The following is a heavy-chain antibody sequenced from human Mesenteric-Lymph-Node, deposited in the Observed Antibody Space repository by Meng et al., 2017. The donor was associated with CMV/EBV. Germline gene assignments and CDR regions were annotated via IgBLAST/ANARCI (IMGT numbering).Heavy chain of an antibody. CDR3: AKDRSGPGD. D-gene: IGHD3-3*01. Sequence: GGSLRLSCAASGFTFDDYAMHWVRQAPGKGLEWVSGISWNSGSIGYADSVKGRFTISRDNAKNSLYLQMNSLKPEDTALYHCAKDRSGPGDWGQGTLVTVSS. CDR2: ISWNSGSI. CDR1: GFTFDDYA. V-gene: IGHV3-9*01. J-gene: IGHJ4*02.